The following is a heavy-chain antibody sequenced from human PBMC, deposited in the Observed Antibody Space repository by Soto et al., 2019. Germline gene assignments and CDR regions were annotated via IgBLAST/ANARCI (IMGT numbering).Heavy chain of an antibody. CDR1: GGTFSSYA. D-gene: IGHD5-12*01. J-gene: IGHJ6*02. CDR2: IIPIFGTA. V-gene: IGHV1-69*12. Sequence: QVQLVQSGAEVKKPGSSVKVSCKASGGTFSSYAISWVRQAPGQGLEWMGGIIPIFGTADYAQKFQGRVTITAXEXTXTXHMELSSLRSEDTAVYYCASPPIVATIVNYYHGMDVWGQGTTVTVSS. CDR3: ASPPIVATIVNYYHGMDV.